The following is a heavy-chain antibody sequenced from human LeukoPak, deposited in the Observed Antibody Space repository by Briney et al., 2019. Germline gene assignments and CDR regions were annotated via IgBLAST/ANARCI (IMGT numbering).Heavy chain of an antibody. D-gene: IGHD5-12*01. J-gene: IGHJ5*02. CDR1: GLTFSNYW. V-gene: IGHV3-30*03. Sequence: GGSLRLSCAASGLTFSNYWMGWVRQAPGKGLEWVAAISYDGSNQNYADSVKGRFTISRDNSKNTLYLQMNSLRTEDTAVYYCARGTTIPNWFDPWGQGTLVTVSS. CDR3: ARGTTIPNWFDP. CDR2: ISYDGSNQ.